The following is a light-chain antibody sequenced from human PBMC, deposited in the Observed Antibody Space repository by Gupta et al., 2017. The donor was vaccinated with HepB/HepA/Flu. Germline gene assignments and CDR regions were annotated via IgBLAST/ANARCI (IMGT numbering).Light chain of an antibody. CDR2: KTS. Sequence: DIQLTQSPPTLSASVGDRVTISCRASQSISSWLVWYQHKPGKAPKVLIYKTSTLESGVPSRFSGSGSGTDFTLTIDSLQPDDFATYYCQHFSSYPITFGQGTRLEIK. J-gene: IGKJ5*01. CDR1: QSISSW. CDR3: QHFSSYPIT. V-gene: IGKV1-5*03.